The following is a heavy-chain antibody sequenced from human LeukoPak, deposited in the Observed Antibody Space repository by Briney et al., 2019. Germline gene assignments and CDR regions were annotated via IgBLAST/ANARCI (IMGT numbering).Heavy chain of an antibody. D-gene: IGHD3-10*01. CDR1: GGSISSYY. Sequence: PSETLSLTCTVSGGSISSYYWSWIRQPPGKGLEWIGYIYYSGSTNYNPSLKSRVTISVDPSKHQFSLKLSSVTAADTAVYYCTRDRDYYGSGSYIYWGQGTLVTVSS. V-gene: IGHV4-59*01. CDR2: IYYSGST. J-gene: IGHJ4*02. CDR3: TRDRDYYGSGSYIY.